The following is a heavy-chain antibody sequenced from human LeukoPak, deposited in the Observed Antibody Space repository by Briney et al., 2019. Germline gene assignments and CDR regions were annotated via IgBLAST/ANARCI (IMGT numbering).Heavy chain of an antibody. CDR3: ARDHKWAFDY. J-gene: IGHJ4*02. D-gene: IGHD1-26*01. V-gene: IGHV3-21*05. CDR2: IGLGSGFV. Sequence: PGGSLRLSCAAFSGFAMSWVRQAPGRGLEWISYIGLGSGFVSYSDSVKGRFTISRDTARNSVDLQMNSLRADDTAVYYCARDHKWAFDYWGQGTLVTVSS. CDR1: SGFA.